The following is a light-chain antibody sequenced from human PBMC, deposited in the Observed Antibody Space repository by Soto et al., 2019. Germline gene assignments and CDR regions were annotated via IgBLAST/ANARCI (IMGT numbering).Light chain of an antibody. J-gene: IGLJ1*01. CDR2: NVS. CDR3: SSYTTSNTYV. CDR1: SSDVGGYSF. V-gene: IGLV2-14*03. Sequence: QSALTQPASVSGSPGQSITISCTGTSSDVGGYSFVSWYQQHPGKAPKVMIHNVSNRPSGVSTRFSGSKSGNTASLTISGLQAEDEADYYCSSYTTSNTYVFGSGTQLTVL.